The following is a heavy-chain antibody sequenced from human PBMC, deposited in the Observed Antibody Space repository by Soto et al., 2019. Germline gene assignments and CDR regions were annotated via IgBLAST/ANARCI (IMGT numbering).Heavy chain of an antibody. D-gene: IGHD3-3*01. Sequence: ASVKVSCKASGYTFTGYYMHWVRQAPGQGLEWMGWINPNSGGTNCAQKFQGRVTMTRDTSISTAYMELSRLRSDDTAVYYCARITIFGVVGFDYWGQGTLVTVSS. CDR3: ARITIFGVVGFDY. J-gene: IGHJ4*02. V-gene: IGHV1-2*02. CDR2: INPNSGGT. CDR1: GYTFTGYY.